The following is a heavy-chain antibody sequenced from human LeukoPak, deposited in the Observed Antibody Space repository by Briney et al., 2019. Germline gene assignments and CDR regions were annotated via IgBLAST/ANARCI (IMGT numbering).Heavy chain of an antibody. V-gene: IGHV1-69*04. CDR2: IIPIFGIA. Sequence: GSSVKVSCKASGGTFSSYAISWVRQAPGQGLEWMGRIIPIFGIANYAQKFQGRVTITADKSTSTAYMELSSLRSEDTAVYYCAGSVNWNYNWFDPWGQGTLVTVSS. CDR1: GGTFSSYA. CDR3: AGSVNWNYNWFDP. J-gene: IGHJ5*02. D-gene: IGHD1-7*01.